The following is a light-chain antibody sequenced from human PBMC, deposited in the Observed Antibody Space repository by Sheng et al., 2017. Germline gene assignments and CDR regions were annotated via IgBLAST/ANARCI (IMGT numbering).Light chain of an antibody. CDR1: QDISTS. V-gene: IGKV1-9*01. CDR2: RAS. CDR3: QQYGFAPVT. Sequence: IQLTQSPSSLSAYVGDRVTITCRASQDISTSLAWYQQRPGKAPKLLIYRASNLQSGVPSRFSGSGSGTNFTLTITRLEPEDFAVYYCQQYGFAPVTFGQGTKVEIK. J-gene: IGKJ1*01.